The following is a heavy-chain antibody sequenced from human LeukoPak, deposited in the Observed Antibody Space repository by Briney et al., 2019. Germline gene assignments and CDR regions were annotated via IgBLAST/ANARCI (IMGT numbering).Heavy chain of an antibody. CDR2: IIPIFGTA. CDR1: GGTFSSYA. CDR3: ATYHTYYDSWSRGAFDI. J-gene: IGHJ3*02. D-gene: IGHD3-3*01. V-gene: IGHV1-69*06. Sequence: SVKVSCKASGGTFSSYAISWVRQAPGQGLEWMGGIIPIFGTANYAQKSQGRVTITADKSTSTAYMELSSLRSEDTAVYYCATYHTYYDSWSRGAFDIWGQGTMVTVSS.